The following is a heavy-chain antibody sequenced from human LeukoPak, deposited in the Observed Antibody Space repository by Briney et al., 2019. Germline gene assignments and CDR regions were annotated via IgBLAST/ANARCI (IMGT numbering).Heavy chain of an antibody. CDR1: GYSFTGHR. CDR3: ARLDTLFDY. J-gene: IGHJ4*02. D-gene: IGHD5-18*01. V-gene: IGHV5-51*01. CDR2: IYPVDSDT. Sequence: GESLKISCKASGYSFTGHRIGWVRQMPGKGLEWMAIIYPVDSDTRYSPSFQGHITISADKSISTAYLQWSSLKDSDTGTYYCARLDTLFDYWGQGTLVTVSS.